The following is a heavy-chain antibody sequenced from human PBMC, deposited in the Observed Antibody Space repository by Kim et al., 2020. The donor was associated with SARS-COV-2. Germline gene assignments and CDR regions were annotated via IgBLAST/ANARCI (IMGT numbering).Heavy chain of an antibody. CDR3: ARGPLGASIAARPPYMDV. D-gene: IGHD6-6*01. Sequence: SETLSLTCAVYGGSFSGYYWSWIRQPPGKGLEWIGEINHSGSTNYNPSLKSRVTISVDTSKNQFSLKLSSVTAADTAVYYCARGPLGASIAARPPYMDVWGKGTTVTVSS. CDR2: INHSGST. CDR1: GGSFSGYY. J-gene: IGHJ6*03. V-gene: IGHV4-34*01.